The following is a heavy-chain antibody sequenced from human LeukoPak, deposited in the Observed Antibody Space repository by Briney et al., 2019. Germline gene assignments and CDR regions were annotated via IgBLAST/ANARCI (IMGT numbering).Heavy chain of an antibody. D-gene: IGHD2-2*01. CDR1: GSTFSSYA. CDR2: ISGSGGST. J-gene: IGHJ5*02. V-gene: IGHV3-23*01. CDR3: ARDGCSSTSCYADWFDP. Sequence: GGSLRLSCAASGSTFSSYAMSWVRQAPGKGLEWVSAISGSGGSTYYADSVKGRFTISRDNSKNTLYLQMNSLRAEDTAVYYCARDGCSSTSCYADWFDPWGQGTLVTVSS.